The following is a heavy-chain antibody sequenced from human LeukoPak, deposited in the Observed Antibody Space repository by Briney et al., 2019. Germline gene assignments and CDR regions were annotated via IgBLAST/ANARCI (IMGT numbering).Heavy chain of an antibody. V-gene: IGHV3-9*01. CDR3: AREGYSSSWTNYYYYGMDV. D-gene: IGHD6-13*01. Sequence: GGSLRLSCAASGFTFDDYAMHWARQAPGKGLEWVSGISWNSGSIGYADSVKGRFTISRDNAKNTLYLQMNSLRAEDTAVYYCAREGYSSSWTNYYYYGMDVWGQGTTVTVSS. CDR2: ISWNSGSI. J-gene: IGHJ6*02. CDR1: GFTFDDYA.